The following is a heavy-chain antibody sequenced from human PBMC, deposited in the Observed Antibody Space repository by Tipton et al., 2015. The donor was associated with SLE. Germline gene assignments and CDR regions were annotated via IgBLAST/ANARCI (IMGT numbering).Heavy chain of an antibody. CDR1: GGSISSGKYY. CDR3: ARDRPRLRFKSGAFDI. CDR2: IHYNGNT. Sequence: TLSLTCTVSGGSISSGKYYWSWIRQHPGKGLEWIAYIHYNGNTYYNPSLKSRVTISIDASKNQFSLKLSSVTAADTAVYYCARDRPRLRFKSGAFDIWGQGTMVTVSS. D-gene: IGHD4-17*01. V-gene: IGHV4-31*03. J-gene: IGHJ3*02.